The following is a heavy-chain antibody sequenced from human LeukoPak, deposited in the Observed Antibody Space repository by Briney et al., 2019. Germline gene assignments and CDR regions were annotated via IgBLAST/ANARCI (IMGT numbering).Heavy chain of an antibody. CDR3: ARQYYDILTGYYMIDYFDY. CDR2: INHSGST. J-gene: IGHJ4*02. Sequence: SETLSLTCGVYGGSFSGYYWNWIRQPPGKGLEWIGEINHSGSTNYNPSLKSRVTISVDTSKNQFSLNLSSVTAADTAVYYCARQYYDILTGYYMIDYFDYWGQGTLVTVSS. D-gene: IGHD3-9*01. CDR1: GGSFSGYY. V-gene: IGHV4-34*01.